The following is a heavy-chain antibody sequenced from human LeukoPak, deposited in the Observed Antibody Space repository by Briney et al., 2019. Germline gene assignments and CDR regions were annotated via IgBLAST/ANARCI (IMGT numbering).Heavy chain of an antibody. D-gene: IGHD2-2*01. V-gene: IGHV3-21*01. CDR2: ISSSGSSR. CDR1: EFTFSSNG. J-gene: IGHJ4*02. CDR3: ASRTDSAM. Sequence: PGRSLRLSCAASEFTFSSNGMNWVRQAPGKGLEWVSSISSSGSSRFYADSVKGRFTISRDNAKNSLYLQMNSLRAEDTAVYYCASRTDSAMWGQGTLVTVSS.